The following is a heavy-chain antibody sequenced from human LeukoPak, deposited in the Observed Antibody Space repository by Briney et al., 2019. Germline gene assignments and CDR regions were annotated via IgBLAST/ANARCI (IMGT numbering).Heavy chain of an antibody. J-gene: IGHJ4*02. CDR3: AIHRAYDTRDFDY. CDR2: IGGSGGST. Sequence: GGSLRLSCAYSAFIFSSYTMSWVRQAPGKGLEWVSAIGGSGGSTYYADSVKGRFAISRDNSKDTLFLQMTSLRAEDTALYYCAIHRAYDTRDFDYWGQGTLVTVSS. CDR1: AFIFSSYT. D-gene: IGHD1-1*01. V-gene: IGHV3-23*01.